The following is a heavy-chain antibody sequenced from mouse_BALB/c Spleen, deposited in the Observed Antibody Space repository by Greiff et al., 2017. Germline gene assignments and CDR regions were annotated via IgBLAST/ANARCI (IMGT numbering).Heavy chain of an antibody. Sequence: EVKLQESGPGLVKPSQSLSLTCSVTGYSITSGYYWNWIRQFPGNKLEWMGYISYDGSNNYNPSLKNRISITRDTSKNQFFLKLNSVTTEDTATYYCARVGITTAPFAYWGQGTLVTVSA. CDR3: ARVGITTAPFAY. V-gene: IGHV3-6*02. CDR1: GYSITSGYY. CDR2: ISYDGSN. J-gene: IGHJ3*01. D-gene: IGHD1-2*01.